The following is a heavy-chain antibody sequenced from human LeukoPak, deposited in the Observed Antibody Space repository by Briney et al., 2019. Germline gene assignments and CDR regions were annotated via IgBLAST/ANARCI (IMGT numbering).Heavy chain of an antibody. CDR2: IKQDGSEK. D-gene: IGHD3-16*01. CDR1: GFTFSSYW. Sequence: GGSLRLSCAASGFTFSSYWMSWVRQAPGKGLERVANIKQDGSEKYYVDSVKGRFTISRDNAKNSLYLQMNSLRAEDTAVYYCARPGGYYYYYYLDVWGKGTTVTVSS. CDR3: ARPGGYYYYYYLDV. J-gene: IGHJ6*03. V-gene: IGHV3-7*01.